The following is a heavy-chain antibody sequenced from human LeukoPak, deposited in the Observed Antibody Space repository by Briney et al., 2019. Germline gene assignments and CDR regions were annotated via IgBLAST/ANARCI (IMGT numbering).Heavy chain of an antibody. D-gene: IGHD3-9*01. CDR2: IIPIFGTA. V-gene: IGHV1-69*13. J-gene: IGHJ4*02. CDR1: GGTFSSYA. Sequence: ASVKVSCKASGGTFSSYAISWVRQAPGQGLEWMRGIIPIFGTANYAQKFQGRVTITADESTSTAYMELSSLRSEDTAVYYCARVLDYDILTGYYYYFDYWGQGTLVTVSS. CDR3: ARVLDYDILTGYYYYFDY.